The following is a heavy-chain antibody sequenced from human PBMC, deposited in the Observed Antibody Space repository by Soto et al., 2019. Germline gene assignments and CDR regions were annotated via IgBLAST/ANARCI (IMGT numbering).Heavy chain of an antibody. D-gene: IGHD1-1*01. CDR1: GQSFSGHS. CDR3: ARGAGIVALPGELEDVNYDY. Sequence: QVQLQQWGAGLVKPSETLSLSCAVYGQSFSGHSWAWIRQPPGKGLEWIGEINESGSTYYNPSLTSRVTISTDTCKNQFSLKLSSVSAADTAAYFCARGAGIVALPGELEDVNYDYWGKGTLVNVSS. V-gene: IGHV4-34*01. J-gene: IGHJ4*02. CDR2: INESGST.